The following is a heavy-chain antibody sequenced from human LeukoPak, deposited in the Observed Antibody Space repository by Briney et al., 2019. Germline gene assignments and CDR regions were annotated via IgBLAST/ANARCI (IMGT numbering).Heavy chain of an antibody. D-gene: IGHD3-22*01. CDR2: ISWNSGSI. V-gene: IGHV3-9*01. J-gene: IGHJ4*02. Sequence: GGSLRLSCAASGFTFDDYAMHWVRQAPGKGLEWVSGISWNSGSIGYADSVKGRFTISRDNAKNSLYLQMNSLRAEDAAVYYCASRTGYYDSSGYRFFDYWGQGTLVTVSS. CDR1: GFTFDDYA. CDR3: ASRTGYYDSSGYRFFDY.